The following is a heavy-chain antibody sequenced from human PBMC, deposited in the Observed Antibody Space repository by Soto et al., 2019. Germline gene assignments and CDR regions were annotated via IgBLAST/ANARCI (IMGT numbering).Heavy chain of an antibody. J-gene: IGHJ5*02. CDR1: GYSFTNND. CDR2: MNPGSGDT. CDR3: ARDYCSGGSCYSLWFDP. Sequence: GASVKVSCKASGYSFTNNDVSWVRQATGQGLEWMGWMNPGSGDTGYAQKFQGRVTMTRDTSTSTVYMELSSLRSEDTAVYYCARDYCSGGSCYSLWFDPWGQGTLVTVSS. V-gene: IGHV1-8*01. D-gene: IGHD2-15*01.